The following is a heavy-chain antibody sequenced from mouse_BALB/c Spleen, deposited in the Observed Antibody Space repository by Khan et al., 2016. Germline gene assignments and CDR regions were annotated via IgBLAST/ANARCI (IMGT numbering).Heavy chain of an antibody. J-gene: IGHJ1*01. CDR3: ASTVWYFDV. CDR2: INPASSTI. V-gene: IGHV4-1*02. CDR1: GFDFSRYW. Sequence: EVQLQESGGGLVQPGGSLKLSCAASGFDFSRYWMSWVRQAPGKGLEWIGDINPASSTINYTPSLKDKFIISRDNAKNTLYLQMSKVRSEDTALDYWASTVWYFDVWGAGTTVTVAS.